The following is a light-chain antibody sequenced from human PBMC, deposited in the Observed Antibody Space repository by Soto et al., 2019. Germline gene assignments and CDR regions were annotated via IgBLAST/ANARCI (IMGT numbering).Light chain of an antibody. CDR1: QSLLHSDGYNY. CDR2: LGS. Sequence: DIVMTQSPLSLPVTPGEPASISCRSSQSLLHSDGYNYLDWYLQKPGQSPRLLIFLGSNRASGVPVRFSGSGSGTDFTLTISRVEAADFGVYFCMQALQTPWTFGQGTQVEVK. V-gene: IGKV2-28*01. CDR3: MQALQTPWT. J-gene: IGKJ1*01.